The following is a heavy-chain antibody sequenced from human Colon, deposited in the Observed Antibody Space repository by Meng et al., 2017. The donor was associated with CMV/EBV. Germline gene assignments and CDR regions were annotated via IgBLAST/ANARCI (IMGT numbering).Heavy chain of an antibody. Sequence: GESLKISCAASGFTFSSYSMNWVRQAPGKGLEWVSSISSSSSYIYYADSVKGRFTISRDNLKNTLYLQMNSLRAEDTAVYYCAKVPHTAARYYGMDVWGQGTTVTVS. D-gene: IGHD5-18*01. J-gene: IGHJ6*02. V-gene: IGHV3-21*04. CDR3: AKVPHTAARYYGMDV. CDR1: GFTFSSYS. CDR2: ISSSSSYI.